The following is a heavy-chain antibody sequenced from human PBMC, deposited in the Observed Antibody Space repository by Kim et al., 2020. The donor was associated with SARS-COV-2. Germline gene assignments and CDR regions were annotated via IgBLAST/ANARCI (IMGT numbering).Heavy chain of an antibody. CDR1: GFTFSSYW. J-gene: IGHJ3*02. CDR3: ARGVTVTRKVLDI. V-gene: IGHV3-74*01. Sequence: GGSLRLSCAASGFTFSSYWMHWVRQAPGKGLVWVSRINSDGSSTSYADSVKGRFTISRDNAKNTLYLQMNSLRAEDTAVYYCARGVTVTRKVLDIWGQGTMVTVSS. CDR2: INSDGSST. D-gene: IGHD4-17*01.